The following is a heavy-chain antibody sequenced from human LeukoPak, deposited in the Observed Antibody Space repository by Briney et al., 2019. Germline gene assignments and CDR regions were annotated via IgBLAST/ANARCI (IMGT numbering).Heavy chain of an antibody. CDR2: ISSSSSYI. CDR3: ARDGRIAVAEGNDY. CDR1: GFTFSSYS. J-gene: IGHJ4*02. Sequence: GGSLRLSCAASGFTFSSYSMNWVRQAPGKGLEWVSSISSSSSYIYYADSVKGRFTISRDNAKNSLYLQVNSLRAEDTAVYYCARDGRIAVAEGNDYWGQGTLVTVSS. D-gene: IGHD6-19*01. V-gene: IGHV3-21*01.